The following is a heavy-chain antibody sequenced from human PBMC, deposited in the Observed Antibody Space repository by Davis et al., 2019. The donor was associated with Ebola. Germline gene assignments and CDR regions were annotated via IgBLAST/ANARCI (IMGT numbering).Heavy chain of an antibody. CDR1: GGSVSSGSYC. D-gene: IGHD3-3*01. Sequence: PSETLSLTCTVSGGSVSSGSYCWSWIRQPPGKQLEWIGYIYYSGSTNYNPSLKSRVTISVDTSKNQFSLKLTSVTATDMAVYYCARHRDGSGHYTYFYYGMDVWGQGTTVTVSS. CDR2: IYYSGST. CDR3: ARHRDGSGHYTYFYYGMDV. J-gene: IGHJ6*02. V-gene: IGHV4-61*01.